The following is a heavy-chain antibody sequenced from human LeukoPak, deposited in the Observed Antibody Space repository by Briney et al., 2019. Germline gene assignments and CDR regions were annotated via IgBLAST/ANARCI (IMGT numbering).Heavy chain of an antibody. V-gene: IGHV1-2*06. CDR1: GYTFTGYY. Sequence: ASVKVSCKASGYTFTGYYMHWVRQAPGQGLEWVGRINPNSGGTNYAQKFQGRVTMTRDTSISTAYMELSRLRSDDTAVYYCARDFRYYYDSSGYYYGAFDIWGQGTMVTVSS. D-gene: IGHD3-22*01. CDR2: INPNSGGT. CDR3: ARDFRYYYDSSGYYYGAFDI. J-gene: IGHJ3*02.